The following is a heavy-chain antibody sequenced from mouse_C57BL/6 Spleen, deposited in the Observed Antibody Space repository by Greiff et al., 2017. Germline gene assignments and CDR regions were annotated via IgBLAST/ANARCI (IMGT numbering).Heavy chain of an antibody. Sequence: VQLQQSGPGLVQPSQSLSITCTVSGFSLTSYGVHWVRQSPGKGLEWLGVIWGGGSTDYNAAFISRLSISKDNSKSQVFFKMNSLQADDTAIYYCARDSSGYGEAMAYWGQGTLVTVSA. D-gene: IGHD3-2*02. V-gene: IGHV2-2*01. CDR2: IWGGGST. CDR3: ARDSSGYGEAMAY. CDR1: GFSLTSYG. J-gene: IGHJ4*01.